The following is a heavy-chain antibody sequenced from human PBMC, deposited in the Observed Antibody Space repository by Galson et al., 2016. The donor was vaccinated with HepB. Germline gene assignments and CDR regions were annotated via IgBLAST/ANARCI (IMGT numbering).Heavy chain of an antibody. CDR3: ARDLTPSFDSGTYYDAFDI. V-gene: IGHV3-7*01. CDR1: GFTFSSYW. J-gene: IGHJ3*02. D-gene: IGHD5-12*01. Sequence: SLRLSCAASGFTFSSYWMTWVRQTPGQGLEWVANIRRDATQKNYVDSVKGRFTISRDNAKNSLFLQMNSLRAEDTAVYYCARDLTPSFDSGTYYDAFDIWGLGTMVTVSS. CDR2: IRRDATQK.